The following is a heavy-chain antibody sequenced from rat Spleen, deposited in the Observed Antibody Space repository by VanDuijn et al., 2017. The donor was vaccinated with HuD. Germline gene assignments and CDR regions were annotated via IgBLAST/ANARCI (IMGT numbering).Heavy chain of an antibody. V-gene: IGHV6-6*01. D-gene: IGHD1-10*01. J-gene: IGHJ3*01. CDR1: GFTFSTAW. Sequence: EVQVLESGGGLVQPGNSLKLSCATSGFTFSTAWMYWYRQFPEKRLEWVARIKAKSNNYATDYTESVKGRFTISRDDSKSCVYLQMNSLRSEDTATYYCTTMSNWFVYWGQGTLVTVSS. CDR2: IKAKSNNYAT. CDR3: TTMSNWFVY.